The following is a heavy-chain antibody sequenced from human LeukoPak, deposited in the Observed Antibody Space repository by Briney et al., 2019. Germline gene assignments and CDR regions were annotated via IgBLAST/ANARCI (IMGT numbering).Heavy chain of an antibody. D-gene: IGHD4-17*01. CDR3: ARGYGNYIDY. Sequence: SVKVSCKASGGTFSSYAISWVRQAPGQGLEWMGGIIPIFGTANYAQKLQGRVTMTTDTSTSTAYMELRSLRSDDTAVFYCARGYGNYIDYWGQGTLVIVSS. J-gene: IGHJ4*02. V-gene: IGHV1-69*05. CDR2: IIPIFGTA. CDR1: GGTFSSYA.